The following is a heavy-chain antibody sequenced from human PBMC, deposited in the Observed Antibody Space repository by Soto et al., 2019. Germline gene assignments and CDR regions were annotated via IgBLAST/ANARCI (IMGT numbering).Heavy chain of an antibody. CDR1: GYTFTYRY. V-gene: IGHV1-45*02. CDR2: ITPFNGNT. CDR3: ARQLSSHSSGIDAFGI. J-gene: IGHJ3*02. Sequence: SVKVSCKASGYTFTYRYLHWVRQAPGQALEWMGWITPFNGNTNYAQKFQDRVTITRDRSMSTAYMELSSLRSEDTAMYYCARQLSSHSSGIDAFGIWGQGTMVTVSS. D-gene: IGHD6-19*01.